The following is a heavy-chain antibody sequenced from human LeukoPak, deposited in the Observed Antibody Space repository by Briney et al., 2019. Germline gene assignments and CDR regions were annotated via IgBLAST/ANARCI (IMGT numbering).Heavy chain of an antibody. CDR2: IKSKSDGWTT. J-gene: IGHJ1*01. D-gene: IGHD3-16*01. CDR3: TTGGGVYDYVSLR. V-gene: IGHV3-15*01. CDR1: GFTFSNYN. Sequence: RGGSLRLPCAASGFTFSNYNMNWVRQAPGKGPEWVRRIKSKSDGWTTDYAGRVKGKFTISRDDSKNTLYLQINSLKSEDTAVYYCTTGGGVYDYVSLRWGQGTLVTVSS.